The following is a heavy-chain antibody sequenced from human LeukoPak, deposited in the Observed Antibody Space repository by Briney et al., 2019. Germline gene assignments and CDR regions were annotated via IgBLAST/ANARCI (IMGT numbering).Heavy chain of an antibody. CDR1: GFTFSSYS. D-gene: IGHD1-26*01. CDR2: ISSSSSYI. J-gene: IGHJ5*02. V-gene: IGHV3-21*01. Sequence: GGSLRLSCAASGFTFSSYSMNWVRQAPGKGLEWVSSISSSSSYIYYADSVKGRFTISRDNAKNSLYLQMNSLRAEDTAVYYCARDYSGSYPGWFDPWGQGTLVTVSS. CDR3: ARDYSGSYPGWFDP.